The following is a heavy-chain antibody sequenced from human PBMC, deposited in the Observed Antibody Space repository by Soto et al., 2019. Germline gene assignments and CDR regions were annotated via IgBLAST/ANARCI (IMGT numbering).Heavy chain of an antibody. D-gene: IGHD3-22*01. J-gene: IGHJ4*02. CDR1: GYTFTSYG. Sequence: ASVKVSCKASGYTFTSYGISWVRQAPGQGLEWMGWISAYNGNTNYAQKLQGRVTMTTDTSTSTAYMELRSLRSDDTAVYYCARDYYYDSSGHNPRKPFDYWGQGTLVTVSS. CDR3: ARDYYYDSSGHNPRKPFDY. CDR2: ISAYNGNT. V-gene: IGHV1-18*01.